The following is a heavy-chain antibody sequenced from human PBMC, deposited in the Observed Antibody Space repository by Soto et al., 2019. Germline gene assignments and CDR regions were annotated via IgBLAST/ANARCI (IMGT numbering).Heavy chain of an antibody. CDR3: AKDSGLVLSFYFDY. CDR2: ISWNSGSI. D-gene: IGHD6-19*01. J-gene: IGHJ4*02. V-gene: IGHV3-9*01. Sequence: EVQLVESGGGLVQPGRSLRLSCAASGFTFDDYAMHWVRQAPGKGLEWVSGISWNSGSIGYADSVKGRFTISRDNAKNSLYLQMNSLRAEDTALYYCAKDSGLVLSFYFDYWGQGTLVTVSS. CDR1: GFTFDDYA.